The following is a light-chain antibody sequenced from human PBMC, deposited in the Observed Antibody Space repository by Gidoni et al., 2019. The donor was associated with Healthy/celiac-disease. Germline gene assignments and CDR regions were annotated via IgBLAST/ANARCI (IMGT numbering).Light chain of an antibody. CDR3: QQYNNWPPT. CDR2: GAS. CDR1: QSVSSN. Sequence: PATLSVSPGERATLSCRASQSVSSNLAWYQQKPGQAPRLLIYGASTRATGIPASFSGSGSGTEFTLTISTPQSEDFAVYYCQQYNNWPPTFGQGTKVEIK. V-gene: IGKV3-15*01. J-gene: IGKJ1*01.